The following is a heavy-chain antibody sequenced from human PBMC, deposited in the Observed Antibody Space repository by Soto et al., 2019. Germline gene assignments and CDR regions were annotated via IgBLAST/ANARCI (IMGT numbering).Heavy chain of an antibody. Sequence: PGGSLRLSCAASGFTFSSYWMSWVRQAPGKGLEWVANIKQDGSEKYYVDSVKGRFTISRDNAKNSLYLQMNSLRAEDTAVYYCASEQGYSSGWYFDYWGQGTLVTVSS. V-gene: IGHV3-7*05. CDR1: GFTFSSYW. J-gene: IGHJ4*02. CDR3: ASEQGYSSGWYFDY. CDR2: IKQDGSEK. D-gene: IGHD6-19*01.